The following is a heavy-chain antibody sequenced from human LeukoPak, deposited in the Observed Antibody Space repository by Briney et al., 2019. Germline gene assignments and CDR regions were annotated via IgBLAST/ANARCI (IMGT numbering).Heavy chain of an antibody. CDR2: IYYSGST. Sequence: SETLSLTCTVSGGSISSYYWSWIRQPPGKGLEWIGYIYYSGSTSYNPSLKSRVTISVDTSKNQFSLKLSSVTAADTAVYYCAIHQLEPASDYWGQGTLVTVSS. V-gene: IGHV4-59*01. CDR1: GGSISSYY. CDR3: AIHQLEPASDY. J-gene: IGHJ4*02. D-gene: IGHD1-1*01.